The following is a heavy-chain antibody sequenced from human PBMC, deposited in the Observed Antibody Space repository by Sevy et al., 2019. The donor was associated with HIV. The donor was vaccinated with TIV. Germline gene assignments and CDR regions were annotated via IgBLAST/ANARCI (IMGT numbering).Heavy chain of an antibody. CDR3: AKDGGVGATHFDY. Sequence: GGFLRLSCAASGFTFRSHVMNWVRQAPGKGPEWVSGISGSGGSTYHADSVKGRFTISRDNSKDMPYLQMNSLRAEDTSGYYCAKDGGVGATHFDYWGQGTLVTVSS. CDR1: GFTFRSHV. CDR2: ISGSGGST. J-gene: IGHJ4*02. V-gene: IGHV3-23*01. D-gene: IGHD1-26*01.